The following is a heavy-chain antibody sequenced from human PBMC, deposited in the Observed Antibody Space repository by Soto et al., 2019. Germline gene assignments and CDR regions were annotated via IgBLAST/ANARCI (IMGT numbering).Heavy chain of an antibody. CDR1: GGSISSGGYY. CDR2: IYYSGST. Sequence: QVQLQESGPGLVKPSQTLSLTCTVSGGSISSGGYYWSWIRQHPGKGLEWIGYIYYSGSTYYNPSLKSRVTTSVDTSKNQFSLKLSSVTAADTAVYYCARVSIDDFWSGSYNWFDPWGQGTLVTVSS. J-gene: IGHJ5*02. CDR3: ARVSIDDFWSGSYNWFDP. D-gene: IGHD3-3*01. V-gene: IGHV4-31*03.